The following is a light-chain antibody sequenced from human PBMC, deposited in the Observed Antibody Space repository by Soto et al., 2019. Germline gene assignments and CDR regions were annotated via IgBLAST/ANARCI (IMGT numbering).Light chain of an antibody. CDR1: MRDVGAYNL. CDR2: EVR. V-gene: IGLV2-14*01. J-gene: IGLJ3*02. CDR3: TSYAGDTSLGV. Sequence: QSALTQPASVSGSAGQSITISCSGTMRDVGAYNLVSWYQQHPGTAPKLIIYEVRNRPSGISSRFSGSRSGNTASLTVSGLQAEDEADYYCTSYAGDTSLGVLGGGTKLTVL.